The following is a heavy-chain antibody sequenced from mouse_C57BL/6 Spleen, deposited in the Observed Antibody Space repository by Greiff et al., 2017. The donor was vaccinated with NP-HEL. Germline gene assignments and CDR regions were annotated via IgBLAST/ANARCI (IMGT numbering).Heavy chain of an antibody. CDR1: GYSFTGYY. D-gene: IGHD2-4*01. J-gene: IGHJ3*01. CDR3: ARFDYDGDWFAY. Sequence: EVKLMESGPELVKPGASVKISCKASGYSFTGYYMNWVKQSPEKSLEWIGEINPSTGGTTYNQKFKAKATLTVDKSSSTAYMQLKSLTSEDSAVYYCARFDYDGDWFAYWGQGTLVTVSA. CDR2: INPSTGGT. V-gene: IGHV1-42*01.